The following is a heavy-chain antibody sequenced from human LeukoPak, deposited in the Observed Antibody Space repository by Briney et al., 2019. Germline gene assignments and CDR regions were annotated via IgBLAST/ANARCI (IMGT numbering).Heavy chain of an antibody. CDR2: ISSSGSTI. CDR3: ASPPRELWFGYAFDI. V-gene: IGHV3-11*01. CDR1: GFTFSDYY. J-gene: IGHJ3*02. Sequence: PGRSLRLSCTASGFTFSDYYMSWIRQAPGKGLEWVSYISSSGSTIYYADSVKGRFTISRGNAKNSLYLQMNSLRAEDTAVYYCASPPRELWFGYAFDIWGQGTMVTVSS. D-gene: IGHD5-18*01.